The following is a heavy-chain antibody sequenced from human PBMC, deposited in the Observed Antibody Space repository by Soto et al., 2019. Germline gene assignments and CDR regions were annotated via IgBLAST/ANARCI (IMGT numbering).Heavy chain of an antibody. J-gene: IGHJ4*02. Sequence: QVQLVESGGGVVQPGGSLRLSCAASGLTFSNYGMHWVRQAPGKGLEWVAHISYDGSNEHYVDSVKGRLTISRDNSKNTLYLQMTSLRAEDTAVYYCAEDSYYHDSTGYYIFDYWGQGTLVTVSS. D-gene: IGHD3-22*01. V-gene: IGHV3-30*18. CDR2: ISYDGSNE. CDR3: AEDSYYHDSTGYYIFDY. CDR1: GLTFSNYG.